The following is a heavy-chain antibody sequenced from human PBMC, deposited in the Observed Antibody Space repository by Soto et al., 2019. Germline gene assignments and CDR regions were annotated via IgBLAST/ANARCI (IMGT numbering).Heavy chain of an antibody. D-gene: IGHD3-22*01. V-gene: IGHV1-69*13. CDR2: IIPIFGTA. CDR1: GGTFSSYA. CDR3: ARTYEGPPPWFAP. Sequence: EASVKVSCKASGGTFSSYAISWVRQAPGQGLEWMGGIIPIFGTANYAQKFQGRVTITADESTSTAYMELSSLRSEDTAVYYCARTYEGPPPWFAPWGQGTLVTVSS. J-gene: IGHJ5*02.